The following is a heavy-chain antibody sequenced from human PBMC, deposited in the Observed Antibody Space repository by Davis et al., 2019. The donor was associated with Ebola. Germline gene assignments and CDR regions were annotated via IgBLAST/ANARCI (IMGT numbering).Heavy chain of an antibody. CDR1: GFTFSSYS. CDR3: ARGFLGHYYGMDV. J-gene: IGHJ6*02. D-gene: IGHD3-3*01. CDR2: ISSSSSYI. Sequence: PGGSLRLSCAASGFTFSSYSMNWVRQAPGKGLEWVSSISSSSSYIYYADSVKGRFTISRDNAKNSLYLQMNSLRAEDTAVYYCARGFLGHYYGMDVWGQGTTVTVSS. V-gene: IGHV3-21*01.